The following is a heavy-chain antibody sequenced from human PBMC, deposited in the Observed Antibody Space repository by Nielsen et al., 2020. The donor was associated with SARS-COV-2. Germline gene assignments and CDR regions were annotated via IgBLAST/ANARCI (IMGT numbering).Heavy chain of an antibody. CDR2: VSWTGFVL. J-gene: IGHJ4*02. CDR3: AKDAYGSGSYLDH. CDR1: GFTFDDYA. Sequence: SLKISCAASGFTFDDYAMHWVRQAPGKGLEWVSGVSWTGFVLGYAGSVKGRFTISRDTAKNSLYLQMNSLRPEDTAFYYCAKDAYGSGSYLDHWGQGTLVTVSS. D-gene: IGHD3-10*01. V-gene: IGHV3-9*01.